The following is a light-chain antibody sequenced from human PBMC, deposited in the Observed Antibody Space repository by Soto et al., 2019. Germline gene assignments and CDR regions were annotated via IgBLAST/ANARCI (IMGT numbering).Light chain of an antibody. CDR1: SSDVGGYDH. Sequence: QSALTQPPSASGSPGQSVTIPCTGTSSDVGGYDHVSWYQQHPGKAPKLMIYEVTKRPAGVPDRFSGSKSGNTASLTVSGLQAEDEADYYCTSYTITSPYVFGTGTKATVL. V-gene: IGLV2-8*01. CDR2: EVT. CDR3: TSYTITSPYV. J-gene: IGLJ1*01.